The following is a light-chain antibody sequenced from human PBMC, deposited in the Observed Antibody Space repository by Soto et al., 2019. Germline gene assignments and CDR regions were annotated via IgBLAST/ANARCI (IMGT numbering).Light chain of an antibody. J-gene: IGKJ1*01. CDR1: QNFPTRS. CDR3: QQYGSSPRT. Sequence: ELVLTQSPVTLSVSPWDRATLSCRASQNFPTRSLAWYQWRPGQSPKLLIRAVSSRAAGIPDRFTGSGSGTDFTLTISRLEPEGFAVYYCQQYGSSPRTFGQGTKVDIK. CDR2: AVS. V-gene: IGKV3-20*01.